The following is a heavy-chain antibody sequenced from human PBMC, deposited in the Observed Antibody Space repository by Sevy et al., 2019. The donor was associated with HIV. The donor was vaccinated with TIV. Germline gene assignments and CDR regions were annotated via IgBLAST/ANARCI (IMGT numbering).Heavy chain of an antibody. CDR1: GFTFSDYY. D-gene: IGHD2-15*01. J-gene: IGHJ4*02. Sequence: GGSPRLSCAASGFTFSDYYMSWIRQAPGKGLEWVSYISSSGNTIYSADSVKGRFTISRDNAKNSLYLQMNSLRAEDTAVYYCARVRILGGYYFNYWGQGTLVTVSS. CDR2: ISSSGNTI. V-gene: IGHV3-11*01. CDR3: ARVRILGGYYFNY.